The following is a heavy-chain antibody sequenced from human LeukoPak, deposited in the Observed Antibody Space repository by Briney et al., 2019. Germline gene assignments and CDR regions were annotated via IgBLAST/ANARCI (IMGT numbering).Heavy chain of an antibody. CDR3: ARATYFYGSGRWYFDY. CDR2: IGTAGES. V-gene: IGHV3-13*01. CDR1: GFTFSSYD. Sequence: GGSLRLSCAASGFTFSSYDTRWVRQTTGKGLEWVSSIGTAGESYYPGSVKGRFTISRENAKNSLYLHMNSLRAGDTAVYYCARATYFYGSGRWYFDYWGQGTLVTVSS. D-gene: IGHD3-10*01. J-gene: IGHJ4*02.